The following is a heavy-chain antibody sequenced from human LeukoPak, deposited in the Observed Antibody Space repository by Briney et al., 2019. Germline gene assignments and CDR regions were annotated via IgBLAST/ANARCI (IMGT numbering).Heavy chain of an antibody. CDR3: ARVEDCGGDCYSFDY. CDR2: ISSSSSYI. D-gene: IGHD2-21*02. Sequence: WGSLRLSCAASGFTFSSYAMSWVRQAPGKGLEWVSSISSSSSYIYYADSVKGRFTISRDNAKNSLYLQMNSLRAEDTAVYYCARVEDCGGDCYSFDYWGQGTLVTVSS. CDR1: GFTFSSYA. V-gene: IGHV3-21*01. J-gene: IGHJ4*02.